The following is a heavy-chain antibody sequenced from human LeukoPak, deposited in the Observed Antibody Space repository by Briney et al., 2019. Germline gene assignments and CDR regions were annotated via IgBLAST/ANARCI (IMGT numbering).Heavy chain of an antibody. Sequence: GGSLRLSCAASGFTFSTYAMSWVRQAPGKGLEWVSAFSGSGGSTYYVDSVKGRFTISRDNSKNTLYLQMNSLRAEDTAVFYCAKSAQPYSSGWPYYFDYWGQGTLVTVSS. V-gene: IGHV3-23*01. CDR3: AKSAQPYSSGWPYYFDY. J-gene: IGHJ4*02. CDR2: FSGSGGST. D-gene: IGHD6-19*01. CDR1: GFTFSTYA.